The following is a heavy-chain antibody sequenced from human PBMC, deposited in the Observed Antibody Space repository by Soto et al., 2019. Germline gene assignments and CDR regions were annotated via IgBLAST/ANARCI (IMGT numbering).Heavy chain of an antibody. CDR3: ARDDLGRNTRAFDP. V-gene: IGHV4-4*07. CDR1: GDFISYYS. CDR2: VYSTGTI. Sequence: KASETLSLTCTVSGDFISYYSWAWIRQSAGKGLEWIGRVYSTGTIFYNPSLKSRATMSVDTSKNQFSLKLTSVNAADTAVYYCARDDLGRNTRAFDPWGQGTLVTGSS. D-gene: IGHD2-21*02. J-gene: IGHJ5*02.